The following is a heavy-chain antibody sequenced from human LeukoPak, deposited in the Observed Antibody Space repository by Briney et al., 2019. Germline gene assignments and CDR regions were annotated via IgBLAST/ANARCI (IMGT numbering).Heavy chain of an antibody. J-gene: IGHJ4*02. CDR2: ISYDGSNK. D-gene: IGHD3-16*01. V-gene: IGHV3-30*04. CDR1: GFTFSSYA. Sequence: GGSLRLSCAASGFTFSSYAMHWVRQAPGKGLEWVAVISYDGSNKYYADSVKGRFTISRDNSKNTLYLQMNSLRAEDTAVYYCARDGLRLGKLSLYYFDYWGQGTLVTVSS. CDR3: ARDGLRLGKLSLYYFDY.